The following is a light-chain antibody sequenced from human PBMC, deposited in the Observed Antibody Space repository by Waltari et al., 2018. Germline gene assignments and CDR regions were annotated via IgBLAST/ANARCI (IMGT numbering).Light chain of an antibody. V-gene: IGKV3-20*01. J-gene: IGKJ1*01. CDR3: QQYGSSPET. Sequence: EIVLTQSPGTLYLSPGERATPSCRASQSVSNSFLAWYQQKPGQAPRLLIYGASSRATGIPGRFSGSGSGTDFTLTISRLEPEDFTVYYCQQYGSSPETFGQGTKVEIK. CDR1: QSVSNSF. CDR2: GAS.